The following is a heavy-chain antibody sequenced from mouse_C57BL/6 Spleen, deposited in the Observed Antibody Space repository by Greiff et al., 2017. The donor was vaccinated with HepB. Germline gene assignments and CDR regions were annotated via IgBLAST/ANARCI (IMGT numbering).Heavy chain of an antibody. V-gene: IGHV1-82*01. CDR1: GYAFSSSW. D-gene: IGHD2-3*01. J-gene: IGHJ4*01. Sequence: QVQLQQSGPELVKPGASVKISCKASGYAFSSSWMNWVKQRPGKGLEWIGRIYPGDGDTNYNGKFKGKATLTADKSSSTAYMQLSSLTSEDSAVYFCAREWLLPLMDYWGQGTSVTVSS. CDR3: AREWLLPLMDY. CDR2: IYPGDGDT.